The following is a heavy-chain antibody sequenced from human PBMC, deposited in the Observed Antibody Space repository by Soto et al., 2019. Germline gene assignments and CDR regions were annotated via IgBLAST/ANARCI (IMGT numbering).Heavy chain of an antibody. J-gene: IGHJ4*02. CDR3: ARSGDTGSLGY. CDR1: GFTFSSYG. Sequence: QVQLVESGGGVVQPGRSLRLSCAASGFTFSSYGMHWVRQAPGKGLGWVAVIWYDGSNKYYADSVKGRFTISRDNSKNTLYLQMNSLRAEDTAVYYCARSGDTGSLGYWGQGTLVTVSS. CDR2: IWYDGSNK. V-gene: IGHV3-33*01. D-gene: IGHD3-10*01.